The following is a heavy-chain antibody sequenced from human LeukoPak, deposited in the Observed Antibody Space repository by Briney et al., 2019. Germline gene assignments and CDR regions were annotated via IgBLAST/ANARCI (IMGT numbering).Heavy chain of an antibody. CDR3: ARGSPRWSGYYIYYYYYYMDV. CDR2: INHSGST. V-gene: IGHV4-34*01. D-gene: IGHD3-3*01. Sequence: SETLSLTCAAYGGSFSGYYWSWIRQPPGKGLEWIGEINHSGSTNYNPSLKSRVTISVDTSKNQFSLKLSSVTAADTAVYYCARGSPRWSGYYIYYYYYYMDVWGKGTTVTVSS. CDR1: GGSFSGYY. J-gene: IGHJ6*03.